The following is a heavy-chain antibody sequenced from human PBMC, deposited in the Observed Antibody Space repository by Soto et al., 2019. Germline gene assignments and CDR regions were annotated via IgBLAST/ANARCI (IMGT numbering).Heavy chain of an antibody. D-gene: IGHD6-19*01. Sequence: QVQLVQSGAEVKKPGSSVKVSCKASGGTFSSYAISWVRQAPGQGLEWMGGIIPIFGTANYAQKFQGRVTITSXXYXSXXYMELSSLRSEDTAVYYCAGSGKIAVAAKGRHFQHWGQGTLVTVSS. V-gene: IGHV1-69*05. CDR1: GGTFSSYA. CDR3: AGSGKIAVAAKGRHFQH. J-gene: IGHJ1*01. CDR2: IIPIFGTA.